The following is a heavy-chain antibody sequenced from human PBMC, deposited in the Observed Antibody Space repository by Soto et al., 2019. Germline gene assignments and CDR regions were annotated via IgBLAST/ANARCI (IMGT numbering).Heavy chain of an antibody. CDR2: INHSGST. Sequence: SETLSLTCAVYGGSFSGYYWSWIRQPPGKGLEWIGEINHSGSTNYNPSLKSRVTISVDTPKNQFSLKLSSVTAADTAVYYCARGEHGSGSYYSTYYYMDVWGKGTTVTVSS. CDR1: GGSFSGYY. D-gene: IGHD3-10*01. J-gene: IGHJ6*03. CDR3: ARGEHGSGSYYSTYYYMDV. V-gene: IGHV4-34*01.